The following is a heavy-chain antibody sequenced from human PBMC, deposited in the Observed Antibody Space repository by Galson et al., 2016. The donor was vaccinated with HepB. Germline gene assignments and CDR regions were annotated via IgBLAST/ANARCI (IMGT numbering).Heavy chain of an antibody. CDR3: ARVGPSGYFFDY. CDR1: GFTFSSYA. V-gene: IGHV3-23*01. J-gene: IGHJ4*02. CDR2: ISGSGHNT. Sequence: SLRLSCAASGFTFSSYAMTWVRQAPGKGLEWISSISGSGHNTYYADSVEGPFTISRDNSKNTLFLQMNSLRVEDTAVYYCARVGPSGYFFDYWGQGALVTVSS. D-gene: IGHD3-22*01.